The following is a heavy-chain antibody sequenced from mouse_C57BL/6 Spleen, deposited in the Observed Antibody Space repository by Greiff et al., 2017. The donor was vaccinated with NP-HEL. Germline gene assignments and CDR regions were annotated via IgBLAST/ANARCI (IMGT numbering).Heavy chain of an antibody. Sequence: VQLQQPGAELVKPGASVKLSCKASGYTFTSYWMHWVKQRPGQGLEWIGMIHPNRGSTNYNEKFKSKATLTVDKSSSTAYMQLSSLTSEDSAVYYCARRNYDYPWFAYWGQGTLVTVSA. D-gene: IGHD2-4*01. CDR3: ARRNYDYPWFAY. CDR2: IHPNRGST. J-gene: IGHJ3*01. CDR1: GYTFTSYW. V-gene: IGHV1-64*01.